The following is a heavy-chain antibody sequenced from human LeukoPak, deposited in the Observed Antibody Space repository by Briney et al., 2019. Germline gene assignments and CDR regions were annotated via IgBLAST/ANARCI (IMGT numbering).Heavy chain of an antibody. CDR3: ANTGWSSPDY. V-gene: IGHV3-7*01. J-gene: IGHJ4*02. Sequence: GGSLRLSCVASGFTFSNYWMTWLRQAPGKGLEWVANIKQDGSEKYYLDSVKGRFTISRDNAKNSLYLHMNSLRAEDTAVYYCANTGWSSPDYWGLGTLVTVPS. D-gene: IGHD2-15*01. CDR1: GFTFSNYW. CDR2: IKQDGSEK.